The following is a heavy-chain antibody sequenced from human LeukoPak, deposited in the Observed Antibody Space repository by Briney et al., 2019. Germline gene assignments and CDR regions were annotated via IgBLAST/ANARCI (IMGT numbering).Heavy chain of an antibody. Sequence: ASVKVSCKASGGTFSSYANSWVRQAPGQGLEWMGRIIPILGIANYAQKFQGRVTITADKSTSTAYMELSSLRSEDTAVYYCALRGSSGWYGTVDYWGQGTLVTVSS. V-gene: IGHV1-69*04. CDR2: IIPILGIA. J-gene: IGHJ4*02. CDR3: ALRGSSGWYGTVDY. CDR1: GGTFSSYA. D-gene: IGHD6-19*01.